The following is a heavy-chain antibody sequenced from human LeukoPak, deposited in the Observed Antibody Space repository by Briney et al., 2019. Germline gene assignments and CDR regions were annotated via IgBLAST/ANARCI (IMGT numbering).Heavy chain of an antibody. J-gene: IGHJ6*03. V-gene: IGHV3-64*01. Sequence: PGGSLRLSCAASGFTFSRYAMHWVRQAPGKGLEYVSAISSNGGSTYYANSVKGRFTISRDNSKNTLYLQMGSLRAEDMAMYYCARDAERFYMDVWGKGTTVTVSS. CDR1: GFTFSRYA. CDR2: ISSNGGST. CDR3: ARDAERFYMDV.